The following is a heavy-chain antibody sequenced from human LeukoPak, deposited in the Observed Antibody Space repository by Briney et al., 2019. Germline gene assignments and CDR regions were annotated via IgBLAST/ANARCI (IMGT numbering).Heavy chain of an antibody. D-gene: IGHD1-26*01. V-gene: IGHV4-4*02. J-gene: IGHJ4*02. Sequence: SGTLSLTCAVSGGSISSSNWWSWVRQPPGKGLEWIGEIYHSGSTNYNPSLKSRVTISVDKSKNQFSLKLSSVTASDTAVYYCARAISGGILHFDYWGQGTLVTVSS. CDR1: GGSISSSNW. CDR2: IYHSGST. CDR3: ARAISGGILHFDY.